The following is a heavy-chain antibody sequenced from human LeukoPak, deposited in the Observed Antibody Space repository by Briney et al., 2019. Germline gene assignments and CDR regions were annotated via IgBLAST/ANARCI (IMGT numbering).Heavy chain of an antibody. J-gene: IGHJ4*02. CDR2: IKQDGSEK. CDR1: GFTFSSYW. CDR3: AREKDRFLEWLTFDY. D-gene: IGHD3-3*01. Sequence: PGGSLRLSCAASGFTFSSYWMSWVRQAPGKGLEWVANIKQDGSEKYYVDSVKGRFTISRDNAKNSLYLQMNSLRAEDTAVYYCAREKDRFLEWLTFDYWGQGTLVTVSS. V-gene: IGHV3-7*01.